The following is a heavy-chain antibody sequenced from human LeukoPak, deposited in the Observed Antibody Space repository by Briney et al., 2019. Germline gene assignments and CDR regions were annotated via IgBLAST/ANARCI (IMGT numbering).Heavy chain of an antibody. J-gene: IGHJ4*02. Sequence: SETLSLTCTVSSGSISTSNYYWSWIRQPPGKGLEWIGEINHSGSTNYNPSLKSRVTISVDTSKNQFSLKLSSVTAADTAVYYCARQGAAADYWGQGTLVTVSS. CDR3: ARQGAAADY. V-gene: IGHV4-39*01. D-gene: IGHD6-13*01. CDR2: INHSGST. CDR1: SGSISTSNYY.